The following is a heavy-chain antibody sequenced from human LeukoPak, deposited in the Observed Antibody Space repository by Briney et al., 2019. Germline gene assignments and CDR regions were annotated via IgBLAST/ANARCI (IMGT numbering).Heavy chain of an antibody. Sequence: ASVKVSCKAAGYTFTRYGTGLERQAPGQGLEWMGWISVDNGNTKYAQKFQGRVSTSTDISTNTAYMELRNLRFDDPAVYYCARVVRDGWFDPWGQGTLVTVSS. CDR2: ISVDNGNT. V-gene: IGHV1-18*01. J-gene: IGHJ5*02. CDR1: GYTFTRYG. CDR3: ARVVRDGWFDP. D-gene: IGHD6-6*01.